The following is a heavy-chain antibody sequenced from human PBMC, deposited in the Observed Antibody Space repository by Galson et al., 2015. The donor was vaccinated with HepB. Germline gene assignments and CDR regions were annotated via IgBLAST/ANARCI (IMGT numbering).Heavy chain of an antibody. CDR2: IYYSGST. Sequence: LSLTCSVSGASISSSSYHWDWIRQPPGKGLEWIGSIYYSGSTYYNPSLKSRVTISVDTSKNQFSLKSRSVTAADTAVYYRAIWYDSSGYYPQTFDYWGQGTLVTVSS. CDR3: AIWYDSSGYYPQTFDY. J-gene: IGHJ4*02. CDR1: GASISSSSYH. D-gene: IGHD3-22*01. V-gene: IGHV4-39*01.